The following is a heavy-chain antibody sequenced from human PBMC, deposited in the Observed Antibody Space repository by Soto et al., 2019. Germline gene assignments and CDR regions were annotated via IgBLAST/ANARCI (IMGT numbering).Heavy chain of an antibody. V-gene: IGHV3-30-3*01. CDR2: ISYDGSNK. CDR3: ARDLDGMDV. CDR1: GFTFSSYV. Sequence: QVQLVEAGGGVVQPGRSLRLSCAASGFTFSSYVMHWVRQAPGKGLEWVAVISYDGSNKYYADSVKGRFTISRDNSKNTLYLQMNSLRAEDTAVYYCARDLDGMDVWGQGTTVTVSS. J-gene: IGHJ6*02.